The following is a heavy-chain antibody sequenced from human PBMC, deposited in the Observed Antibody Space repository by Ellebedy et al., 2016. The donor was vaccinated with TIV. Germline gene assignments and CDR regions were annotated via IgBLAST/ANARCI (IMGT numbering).Heavy chain of an antibody. D-gene: IGHD4-17*01. CDR2: IYSGGTT. Sequence: GGSLRLSCAASGFSASRQYMSWVRQAPGKGLEWVSLIYSGGTTYYADSVKGRFTISRDNSKNTLYLQMNSLRAEDTALYYCASRTRGDYPYFDFWGQGTLVTVSS. CDR1: GFSASRQY. V-gene: IGHV3-53*01. J-gene: IGHJ4*02. CDR3: ASRTRGDYPYFDF.